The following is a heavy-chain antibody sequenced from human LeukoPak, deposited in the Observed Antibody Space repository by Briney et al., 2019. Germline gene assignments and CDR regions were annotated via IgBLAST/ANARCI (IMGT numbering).Heavy chain of an antibody. CDR1: GFTFSSYS. CDR3: AKTGTMAAAGFDY. Sequence: NPGGSLRLSCAASGFTFSSYSMNWVRQAPGKGLEWVSSISSSSSYIYYADSVKGRFTISRDNAKNSLYLQMDSLRAEDTAVYYCAKTGTMAAAGFDYWGQGTLVTVSS. D-gene: IGHD1-14*01. V-gene: IGHV3-21*01. J-gene: IGHJ4*02. CDR2: ISSSSSYI.